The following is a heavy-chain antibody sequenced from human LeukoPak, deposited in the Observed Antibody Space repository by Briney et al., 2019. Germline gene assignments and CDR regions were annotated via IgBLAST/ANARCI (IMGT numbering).Heavy chain of an antibody. Sequence: PGGSRRLSCAASGFTFSSYWMNWARQAPGKGLEWVASINHNGNVNYYVDSAKGRFPISRDNAKNSLYLQTSNLRAEDTAVYFCARAGGLDVWGQGATVTVSS. CDR2: INHNGNVN. CDR3: ARAGGLDV. CDR1: GFTFSSYW. V-gene: IGHV3-7*03. J-gene: IGHJ6*02.